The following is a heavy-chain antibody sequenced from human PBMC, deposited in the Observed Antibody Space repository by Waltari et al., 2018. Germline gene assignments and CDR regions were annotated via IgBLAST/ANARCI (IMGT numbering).Heavy chain of an antibody. V-gene: IGHV4-4*09. Sequence: QVQLQESGPGLVKPSETLSLTCTVSGGSISSYYWSWIRQPPGKGLEWIGYIYTSGSTNYNPSHKSRVTISGDTSKNQFSLKLSSVTAADTAVYYCARVVAPTIYYFDYWGQGTLVTVSS. J-gene: IGHJ4*02. CDR1: GGSISSYY. CDR2: IYTSGST. D-gene: IGHD3-3*01. CDR3: ARVVAPTIYYFDY.